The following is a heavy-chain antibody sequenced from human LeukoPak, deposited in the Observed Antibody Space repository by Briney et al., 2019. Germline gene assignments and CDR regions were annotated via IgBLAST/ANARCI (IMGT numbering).Heavy chain of an antibody. CDR2: IYYSGST. CDR1: GGSISSSSYY. CDR3: ARRGGATPGVYYFDY. D-gene: IGHD1-26*01. J-gene: IGHJ4*02. Sequence: SETLSLTCTVSGGSISSSSYYWGWIRQPPGKGLEWIGSIYYSGSTYYNPSLKSRVTISVDTSKNQFSLKLSSVTAADTAVYYCARRGGATPGVYYFDYWGQGTLVTVSS. V-gene: IGHV4-39*01.